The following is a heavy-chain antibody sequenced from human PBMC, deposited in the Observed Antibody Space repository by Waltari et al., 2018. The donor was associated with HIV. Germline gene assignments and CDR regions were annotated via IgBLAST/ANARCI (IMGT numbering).Heavy chain of an antibody. D-gene: IGHD5-12*01. Sequence: EVQLMESGGGLVQPGGSLRLSCAASGFTFTNYWIHWGRQAPGKGLVCVSRINIPGNSTDDADSVEGRFTVSRDNDKSTVYLQMNSLRAEDTAVYYCTRGLWSGYEYYFDSWGQGTLVTVSS. J-gene: IGHJ4*02. CDR2: INIPGNST. CDR1: GFTFTNYW. V-gene: IGHV3-74*01. CDR3: TRGLWSGYEYYFDS.